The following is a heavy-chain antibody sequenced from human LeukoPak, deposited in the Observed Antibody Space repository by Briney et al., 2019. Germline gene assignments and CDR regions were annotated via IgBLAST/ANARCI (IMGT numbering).Heavy chain of an antibody. Sequence: GASVKVSYKASGYTFTSYGISWVRQAPGQGLEWMGWISAYNGNTNYAQKLQGRVTMTTDTSTSTAYMELRGLRSDATAVYYCAREDFVHRYCSSTSCYGGIDVWGQGTTVTVSS. CDR1: GYTFTSYG. D-gene: IGHD2-2*01. CDR3: AREDFVHRYCSSTSCYGGIDV. CDR2: ISAYNGNT. V-gene: IGHV1-18*01. J-gene: IGHJ6*02.